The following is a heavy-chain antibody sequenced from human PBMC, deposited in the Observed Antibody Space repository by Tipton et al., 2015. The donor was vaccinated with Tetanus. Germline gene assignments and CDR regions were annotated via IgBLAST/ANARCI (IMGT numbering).Heavy chain of an antibody. V-gene: IGHV4-39*01. Sequence: TLSLTCTVYGGSISSSTYYWGWLRQPPGKGLEWIATIYYTGSTYYNPSLKSRVTISADTSKNQYSLELSSVTAADTAVYYCAGLYYYDSASYPLYWGQGTLVTVSS. CDR1: GGSISSSTYY. CDR3: AGLYYYDSASYPLY. D-gene: IGHD3-10*01. J-gene: IGHJ4*02. CDR2: IYYTGST.